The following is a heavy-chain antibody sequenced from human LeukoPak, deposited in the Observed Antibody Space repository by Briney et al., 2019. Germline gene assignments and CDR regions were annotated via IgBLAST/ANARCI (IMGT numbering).Heavy chain of an antibody. CDR2: INPIVGST. D-gene: IGHD4-11*01. J-gene: IGHJ5*02. CDR3: ATCKVTTSCFDP. V-gene: IGHV1-46*03. Sequence: ASVKVSCKASGYTFTGYYMHWVRQAPGQGLEWMGIINPIVGSTSYAQKFQGRVTITTDTSTSTVYMELSSLRSEDTAVYYCATCKVTTSCFDPWGQGTLVTVSS. CDR1: GYTFTGYY.